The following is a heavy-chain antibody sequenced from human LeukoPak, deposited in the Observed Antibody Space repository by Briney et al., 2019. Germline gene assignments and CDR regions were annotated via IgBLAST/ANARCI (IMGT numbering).Heavy chain of an antibody. CDR2: IHHSGST. J-gene: IGHJ5*02. Sequence: NPSETLSLTCAVSGYSISSGYYWGWIRQPPGKGLEWIGSIHHSGSTYYNPSLKSRVTISVDTSKNQFSLKLSSVTAADTAVCYCARAGYCSSTSCSGWFDPWGQGTLVTVSS. CDR3: ARAGYCSSTSCSGWFDP. D-gene: IGHD2-2*01. CDR1: GYSISSGYY. V-gene: IGHV4-38-2*01.